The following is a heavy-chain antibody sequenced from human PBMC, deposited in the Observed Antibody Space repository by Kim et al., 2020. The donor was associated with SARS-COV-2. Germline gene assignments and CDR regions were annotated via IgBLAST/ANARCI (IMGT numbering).Heavy chain of an antibody. CDR2: IKQDGSEK. CDR1: GFTFSTYR. CDR3: ARLGSSSWYFDY. V-gene: IGHV3-7*01. D-gene: IGHD6-13*01. Sequence: GGSLRLSCAASGFTFSTYRMSWVRQAPGKGTEWVANIKQDGSEKYYVDSVKGRFTISRDNAKNSLYLQMSSLRAEDTAMYYCARLGSSSWYFDYWGQETLVTVSS. J-gene: IGHJ4*02.